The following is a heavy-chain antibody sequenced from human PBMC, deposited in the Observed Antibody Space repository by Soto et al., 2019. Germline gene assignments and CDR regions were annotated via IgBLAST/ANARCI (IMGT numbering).Heavy chain of an antibody. CDR1: GFTFSSYG. CDR3: ARDFPPGHYYDSSGYYGKFDY. D-gene: IGHD3-22*01. V-gene: IGHV3-33*01. Sequence: QVQLVESGGGVVQPGRSLRLSCAASGFTFSSYGMHWVRQAPGKGLEWVAVIWYDGSNKYYADSVKGRFTISRDNSKNTLYLQMNSLRAEDTAVYYCARDFPPGHYYDSSGYYGKFDYWGQGTLVTVSS. J-gene: IGHJ4*02. CDR2: IWYDGSNK.